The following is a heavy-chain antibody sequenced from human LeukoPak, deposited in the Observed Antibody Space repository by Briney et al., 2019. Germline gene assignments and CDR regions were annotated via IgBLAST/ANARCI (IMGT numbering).Heavy chain of an antibody. J-gene: IGHJ4*02. CDR1: GFIFSSYA. D-gene: IGHD1-1*01. CDR3: VRGGQSTNCFDY. V-gene: IGHV3-64*02. Sequence: GGSLRLSCAASGFIFSSYAMQWVRQAPGKELECISAITGNGGGTFYADSVKGRFTISRDNSKNTLFLQMDSLEAEDMAVYYCVRGGQSTNCFDYWGQGILVTVSS. CDR2: ITGNGGGT.